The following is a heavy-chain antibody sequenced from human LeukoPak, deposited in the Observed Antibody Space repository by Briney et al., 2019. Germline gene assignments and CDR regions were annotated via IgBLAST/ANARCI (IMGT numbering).Heavy chain of an antibody. D-gene: IGHD3-22*01. CDR3: AKDRGGYYYYFDY. CDR1: GFSFSNYG. Sequence: GGSLRLSCAASGFSFSNYGMHWVRQAPGKGLEWVAVIWYDGSNKYYADSVNGRFTISRDNSKNRLYLQMNSLRAEDTAVYYCAKDRGGYYYYFDYWGQGTLVTVSS. CDR2: IWYDGSNK. J-gene: IGHJ4*02. V-gene: IGHV3-33*06.